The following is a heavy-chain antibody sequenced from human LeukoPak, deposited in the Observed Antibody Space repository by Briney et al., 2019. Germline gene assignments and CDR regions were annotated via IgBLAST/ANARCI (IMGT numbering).Heavy chain of an antibody. CDR3: AGGCFQHGFDI. J-gene: IGHJ3*02. D-gene: IGHD4/OR15-4a*01. CDR1: GFTFSNYW. CDR2: INNDRSDT. Sequence: GGSLRLSCAASGFTFSNYWIHWVRQGPGKGLEWVSRINNDRSDTIYADAVKGRFTFSRDNAKNTLYLQMNSLRAEDTAVYYFAGGCFQHGFDIWGQGTMVTVSP. V-gene: IGHV3-74*01.